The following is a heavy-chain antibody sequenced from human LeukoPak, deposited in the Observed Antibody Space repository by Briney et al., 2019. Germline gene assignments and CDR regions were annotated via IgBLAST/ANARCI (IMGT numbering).Heavy chain of an antibody. Sequence: PGGSLRLSCAASGFTFSTYQMSWVRQAPGKGLEWVSAISGSGGSTYYADSVKGRFTISRDNSKNTLYLQMNSLRAEDTAVYYCAKDHCGGDCYHYFDYWGQGTLVTVSS. CDR1: GFTFSTYQ. CDR2: ISGSGGST. J-gene: IGHJ4*02. D-gene: IGHD2-21*02. CDR3: AKDHCGGDCYHYFDY. V-gene: IGHV3-23*01.